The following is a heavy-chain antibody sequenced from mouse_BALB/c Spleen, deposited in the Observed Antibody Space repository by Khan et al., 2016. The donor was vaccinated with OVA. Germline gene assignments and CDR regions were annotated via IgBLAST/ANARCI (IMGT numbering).Heavy chain of an antibody. Sequence: QVQLQQSGPELVRPGVSVKISCKGSGYTFTDYAMYWVKQSHAKSLEWIGLISTYSGNTNYNQKFKGKATTTVDQSSSTAYMELARLTSEDSAIYYCSRPAYDGYYDYWGQGTTLTVSS. J-gene: IGHJ2*01. CDR3: SRPAYDGYYDY. CDR2: ISTYSGNT. D-gene: IGHD2-3*01. CDR1: GYTFTDYA. V-gene: IGHV1S137*01.